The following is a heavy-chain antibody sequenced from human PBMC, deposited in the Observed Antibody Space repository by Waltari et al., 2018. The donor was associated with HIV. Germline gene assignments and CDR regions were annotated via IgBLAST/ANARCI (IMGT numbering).Heavy chain of an antibody. D-gene: IGHD3-22*01. CDR3: ARTNYYDSRRDWYFDL. CDR1: GYTFTSYY. J-gene: IGHJ2*01. CDR2: INPRGGST. V-gene: IGHV1-46*03. Sequence: QVQLVQSGAEVKKPGASVKVSCKASGYTFTSYYMHWVRQAPGQGLEWMGIINPRGGSTSYAQKFQGRVTMTRDTSTSTVYMELSSLRSEDTAVYYCARTNYYDSRRDWYFDLWGRGTLVTVSS.